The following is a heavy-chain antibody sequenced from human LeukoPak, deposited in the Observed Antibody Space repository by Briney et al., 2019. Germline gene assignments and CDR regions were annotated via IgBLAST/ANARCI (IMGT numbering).Heavy chain of an antibody. V-gene: IGHV4-39*01. CDR3: ARQARGGGIDY. J-gene: IGHJ4*02. CDR1: GGSISSSSYY. Sequence: PSETLSLTCTVSGGSISSSSYYWGWIRQPPGKGLEWIGGIYYSGSTYYNPSLKSRVTISVDTSKNQFSLKLSSVTAADTAVYYCARQARGGGIDYWGQGTLVTVSS. CDR2: IYYSGST. D-gene: IGHD2-15*01.